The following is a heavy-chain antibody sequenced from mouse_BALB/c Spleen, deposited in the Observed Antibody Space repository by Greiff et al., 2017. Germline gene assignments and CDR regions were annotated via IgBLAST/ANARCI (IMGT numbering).Heavy chain of an antibody. Sequence: QVHVKQSGAELMKPGASVKISCKATGYTFSSYWIEWVKQRPGHGLEWIGEILPGSGSTNYNEKFKGKATFTADTSSNTAYMQLSSLTSEDSAVYYCARDYRYDGYYAMDYWGQGTSVTVSS. CDR3: ARDYRYDGYYAMDY. V-gene: IGHV1-9*01. J-gene: IGHJ4*01. CDR2: ILPGSGST. D-gene: IGHD2-14*01. CDR1: GYTFSSYW.